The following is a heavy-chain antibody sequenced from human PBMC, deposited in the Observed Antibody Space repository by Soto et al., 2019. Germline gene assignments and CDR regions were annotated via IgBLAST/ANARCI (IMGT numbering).Heavy chain of an antibody. CDR3: ARSIVVVTALDY. J-gene: IGHJ4*02. V-gene: IGHV1-3*01. CDR2: INAGNGNT. CDR1: GYTFTSYG. Sequence: ASVKVSCKASGYTFTSYGISWVRQAPGQGLEWIGWINAGNGNTKYSQKFQGRVTITRDTSASTAYMELSSLRSEDTAVYYCARSIVVVTALDYWGQGTLVTVSS. D-gene: IGHD2-21*02.